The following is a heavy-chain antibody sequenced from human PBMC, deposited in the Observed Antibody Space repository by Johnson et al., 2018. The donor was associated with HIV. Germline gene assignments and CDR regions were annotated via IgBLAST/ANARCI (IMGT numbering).Heavy chain of an antibody. V-gene: IGHV3-15*01. CDR2: VKSKTDGGTI. J-gene: IGHJ3*02. CDR3: TTGLYWNDAFDI. CDR1: GFTVSSNY. Sequence: VQLVESGGGLVKPGGSLRLSCAASGFTVSSNYMTWVRQAPGKGLEWVGRVKSKTDGGTIDYAAPVKGRFSISRDGSKNTLYLQMNSLKTEDTAVYYCTTGLYWNDAFDIWGQGTMVTVSS. D-gene: IGHD1-1*01.